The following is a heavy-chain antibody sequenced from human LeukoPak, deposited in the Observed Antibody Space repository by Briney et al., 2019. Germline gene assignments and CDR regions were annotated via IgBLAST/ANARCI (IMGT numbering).Heavy chain of an antibody. J-gene: IGHJ4*02. Sequence: GGSLRLSCAASGTTVSSNDMSWVRQAPGKGVEWVSVIYSGGSTYYADSVKGRFTISRDISKNTLYLQMNSLRAEVTAVYYCARGPTVQEDLDYWGQGTLVTVSS. V-gene: IGHV3-66*01. CDR2: IYSGGST. CDR3: ARGPTVQEDLDY. CDR1: GTTVSSND.